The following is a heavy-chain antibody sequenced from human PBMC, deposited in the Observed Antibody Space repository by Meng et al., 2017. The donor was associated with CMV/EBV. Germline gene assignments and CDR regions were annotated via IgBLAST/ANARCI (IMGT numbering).Heavy chain of an antibody. V-gene: IGHV3-23*01. Sequence: GSLRLSCAASGFTFSSYAMSWVRQAPGKGLEWVSAISGSGGSTYYADSVKGRFTISRDNSKNTLYLQINSLRAEDTAVYYCAKGTISLTRRGVPYSSSSSRSSNYYYYGMDVWGQGITVTVSS. D-gene: IGHD6-6*01. CDR1: GFTFSSYA. CDR3: AKGTISLTRRGVPYSSSSSRSSNYYYYGMDV. J-gene: IGHJ6*02. CDR2: ISGSGGST.